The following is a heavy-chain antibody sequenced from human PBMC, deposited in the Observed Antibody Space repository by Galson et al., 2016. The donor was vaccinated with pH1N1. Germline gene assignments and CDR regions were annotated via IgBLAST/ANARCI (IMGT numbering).Heavy chain of an antibody. D-gene: IGHD2-8*02. V-gene: IGHV1-69*13. CDR2: IIPIFGTA. CDR1: GGTFSSYG. Sequence: SVKVSCKASGGTFSSYGISWVRQAPGQGLEWVGGIIPIFGTANYAQNFQGRVTITADESTSTAYMELSSLRSDDTAIYYCARETDPGLYFDYWGQGTLVTVSS. CDR3: ARETDPGLYFDY. J-gene: IGHJ4*02.